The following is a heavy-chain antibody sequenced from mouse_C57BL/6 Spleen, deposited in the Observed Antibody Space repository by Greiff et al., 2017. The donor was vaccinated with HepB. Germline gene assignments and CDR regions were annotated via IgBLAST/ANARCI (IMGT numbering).Heavy chain of an antibody. CDR2: IYPGDGDT. Sequence: QVQLKQSGPELVKPGASVKISCKASGYAFSSSWMNWVKQRPGKGLEWIGRIYPGDGDTNYNGKFKGKATLTADKSSSTAYMQLSSLTSEDSAVDFCARGIYDGYPFDYWGQGTTLTVSS. V-gene: IGHV1-82*01. D-gene: IGHD2-3*01. CDR1: GYAFSSSW. J-gene: IGHJ2*01. CDR3: ARGIYDGYPFDY.